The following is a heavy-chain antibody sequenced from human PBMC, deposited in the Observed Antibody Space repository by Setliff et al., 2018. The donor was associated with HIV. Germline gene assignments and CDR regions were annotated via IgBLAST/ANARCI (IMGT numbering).Heavy chain of an antibody. D-gene: IGHD1-26*01. CDR1: GFTFSSYW. V-gene: IGHV3-7*03. CDR3: ARGQSQGYAYSGSYGAFDI. Sequence: GGSLRLSCAASGFTFSSYWMSWVRQAPGKGLEWVANIKPDGTYKYYVDSVKGRFTIYRDNAKNSLSLQMTSLRSEDTALYYCARGQSQGYAYSGSYGAFDIWGQGTMVTVSS. CDR2: IKPDGTYK. J-gene: IGHJ3*02.